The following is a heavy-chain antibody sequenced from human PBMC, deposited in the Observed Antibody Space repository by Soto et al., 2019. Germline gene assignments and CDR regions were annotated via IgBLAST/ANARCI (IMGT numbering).Heavy chain of an antibody. V-gene: IGHV1-69*08. D-gene: IGHD6-6*01. Sequence: QVQLVQSGAEVKKPGSSVKVSCKASGGTFSSYTISWVRQAPGQGLEWMGRIIHILGIANYAQKFQGRVTITADKSTSTAYMELSSLISEDTAVYYCAREGQLVPQFDYWGQGTLVTVSS. CDR3: AREGQLVPQFDY. J-gene: IGHJ4*02. CDR1: GGTFSSYT. CDR2: IIHILGIA.